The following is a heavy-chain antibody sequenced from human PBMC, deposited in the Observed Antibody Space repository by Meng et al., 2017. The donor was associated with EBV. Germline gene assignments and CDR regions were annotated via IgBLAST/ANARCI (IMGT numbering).Heavy chain of an antibody. CDR2: FLPRLGAP. Sequence: QGELVPAAAEVKKPGWSVKVSCKTSGGPFRYYAISWVRQAPGQGLEWLGGFLPRLGAPNYAQKFHGRVKITADESTSTHYMDLSSLRSEDTAIYYCASESGRGYTPDYWGQGTLVTVSS. D-gene: IGHD3-10*01. V-gene: IGHV1-69*01. CDR1: GGPFRYYA. J-gene: IGHJ4*02. CDR3: ASESGRGYTPDY.